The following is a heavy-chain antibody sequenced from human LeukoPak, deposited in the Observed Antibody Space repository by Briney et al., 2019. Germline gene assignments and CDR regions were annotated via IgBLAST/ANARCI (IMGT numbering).Heavy chain of an antibody. CDR2: INPNNGGT. V-gene: IGHV1-2*02. CDR1: GYTFTGYY. D-gene: IGHD2-2*02. J-gene: IGHJ4*02. CDR3: ARDGPRGYCSSISCYIDDEELGY. Sequence: ASVKVSCKASGYTFTGYYMHWVRQAPGQGLEWMGWINPNNGGTNYAQKLQGRVTMTRDTSISTAYMELSRLRSDDTAVYYCARDGPRGYCSSISCYIDDEELGYWGQGTLVTVSS.